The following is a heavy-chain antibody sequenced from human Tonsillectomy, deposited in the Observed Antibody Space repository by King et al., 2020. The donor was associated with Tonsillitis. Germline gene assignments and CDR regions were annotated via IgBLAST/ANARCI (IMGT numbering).Heavy chain of an antibody. V-gene: IGHV4-39*01. D-gene: IGHD3-22*01. Sequence: LQLQESGPGLVKPSETLSLTCTVSGGSISSSSYYWGWIRQPPGKGLEWIGTISYRGNTYYSSCLESRVTISVDTSKNQLSLKLRSVTAADTSVYYCARIQDTSGYYFALFDVWGRGALVTVSS. J-gene: IGHJ2*01. CDR2: ISYRGNT. CDR3: ARIQDTSGYYFALFDV. CDR1: GGSISSSSYY.